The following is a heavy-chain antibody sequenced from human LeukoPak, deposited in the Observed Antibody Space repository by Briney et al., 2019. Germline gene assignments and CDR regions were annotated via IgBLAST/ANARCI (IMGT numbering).Heavy chain of an antibody. V-gene: IGHV3-23*01. CDR2: ISGSGGST. J-gene: IGHJ4*02. Sequence: PGGSLRLSCVASGFALSSYAMSWVRQAPGKGLEWVSAISGSGGSTYYADSVKGRFTISRDNSKNTLYLQMNSLRAEDTAVYYCAKSAMVRGVIRFWGQGTLVTVSS. CDR1: GFALSSYA. CDR3: AKSAMVRGVIRF. D-gene: IGHD3-10*01.